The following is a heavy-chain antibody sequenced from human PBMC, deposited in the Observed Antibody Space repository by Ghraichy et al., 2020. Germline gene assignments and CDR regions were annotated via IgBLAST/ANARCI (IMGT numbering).Heavy chain of an antibody. D-gene: IGHD2-15*01. CDR1: GFPFSSYA. CDR2: ISFSGANT. CDR3: AKAWGYCSAATCPSYNWFDP. J-gene: IGHJ5*02. V-gene: IGHV3-23*01. Sequence: GGSLRLSRAASGFPFSSYAMSWVRQTPGKGLEWVSSISFSGANTYYAVSVKGRFTISRDNSKNTLYLQMNSLRADDTAVYYCAKAWGYCSAATCPSYNWFDPWGQGTLVTVSS.